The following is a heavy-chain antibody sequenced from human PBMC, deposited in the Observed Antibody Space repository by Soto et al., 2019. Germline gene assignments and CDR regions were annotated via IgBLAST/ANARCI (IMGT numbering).Heavy chain of an antibody. V-gene: IGHV1-8*01. CDR2: MNPNSGNT. Sequence: XAVKGSYKAFGYPFTSYDVDWVRRATGQGLEWMGWMNPNSGNTGYAQKFQGRVTMTRNTSISTAYMELSSLRSEDTAVYYCARRAYSSSWYSHYYYYYGMDVWGQGTTVTVSS. J-gene: IGHJ6*02. CDR1: GYPFTSYD. D-gene: IGHD6-13*01. CDR3: ARRAYSSSWYSHYYYYYGMDV.